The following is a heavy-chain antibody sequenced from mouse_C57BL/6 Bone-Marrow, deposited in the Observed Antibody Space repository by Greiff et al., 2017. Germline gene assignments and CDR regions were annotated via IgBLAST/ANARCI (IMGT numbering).Heavy chain of an antibody. CDR3: AREGYGNPFAY. CDR2: IYPRSGNT. Sequence: VMLVESGAELARPGASVKLSCKASGYTFTSYGISWVKQRTGQGLEWIGEIYPRSGNTYYNEKFKGKATLTADKSSSTAYMELRSLTSEDSAVYFCAREGYGNPFAYWGQGTLVTVSA. V-gene: IGHV1-81*01. CDR1: GYTFTSYG. D-gene: IGHD2-1*01. J-gene: IGHJ3*01.